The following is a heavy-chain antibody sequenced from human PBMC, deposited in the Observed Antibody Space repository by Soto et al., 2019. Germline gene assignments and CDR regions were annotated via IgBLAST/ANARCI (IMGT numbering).Heavy chain of an antibody. V-gene: IGHV3-21*02. CDR1: GFTFSSYS. D-gene: IGHD1-26*01. CDR3: ARETLPGSSGSYFPDS. Sequence: EVRLVESGGGLVKPGGSLRLSCAASGFTFSSYSMNWVRQAPGKWLEWVSCISSGSDYIYYGDSVKGRFTISRDNAKNSLYLQMNSLRAEDTAVYYCARETLPGSSGSYFPDSWGQGTLVTVSS. J-gene: IGHJ5*02. CDR2: ISSGSDYI.